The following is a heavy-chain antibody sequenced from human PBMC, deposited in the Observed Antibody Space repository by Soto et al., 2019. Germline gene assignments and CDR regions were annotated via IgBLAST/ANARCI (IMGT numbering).Heavy chain of an antibody. D-gene: IGHD6-13*01. CDR2: ISAYNGNT. V-gene: IGHV1-18*01. J-gene: IGHJ6*02. CDR1: GYTFTSYG. CDR3: ARAAYSSSWSEYYYYGMDV. Sequence: ASVKVSCKASGYTFTSYGISWVLQAPGQGLEWMGWISAYNGNTNYAQKLQGRVTMTTDTSTSTAYMELRSLRSDDTAVYYCARAAYSSSWSEYYYYGMDVWGQGTTVTVSS.